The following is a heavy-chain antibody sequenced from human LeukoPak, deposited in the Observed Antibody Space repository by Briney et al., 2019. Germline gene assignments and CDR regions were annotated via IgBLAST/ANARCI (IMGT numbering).Heavy chain of an antibody. Sequence: PGGSLRLSCAASGFTFSSSWMTWVRQAPGKGLEWVASIREDGSQESAVDSVRGRFTIARDNAKNSVYLQMDSLRAEDTAVYYCARGPTNGQAFDYWGQGTLLSVSS. CDR2: IREDGSQE. CDR1: GFTFSSSW. J-gene: IGHJ4*02. V-gene: IGHV3-7*01. D-gene: IGHD2-8*01. CDR3: ARGPTNGQAFDY.